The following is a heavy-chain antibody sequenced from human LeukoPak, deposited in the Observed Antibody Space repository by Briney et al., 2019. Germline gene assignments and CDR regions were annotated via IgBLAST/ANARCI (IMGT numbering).Heavy chain of an antibody. Sequence: GGSLRLSCAASGFTVSTNYMNWVRQAPGKGLEWVSTIGGGGENTYYADSVKGRFTISRDSSKNTVYLHMKSLRAEDTAVYFCAKVLTGSQDYWGQGTLVTVTS. J-gene: IGHJ4*02. D-gene: IGHD1-14*01. CDR1: GFTVSTNY. CDR2: IGGGGENT. V-gene: IGHV3-23*01. CDR3: AKVLTGSQDY.